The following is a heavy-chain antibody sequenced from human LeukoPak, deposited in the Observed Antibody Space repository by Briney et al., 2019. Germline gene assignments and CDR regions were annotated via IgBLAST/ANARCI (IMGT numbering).Heavy chain of an antibody. J-gene: IGHJ3*02. CDR3: ASGDDAFDI. Sequence: SVKVSCKASGGTFSSYAISWVRQAPGQGLKWMGGIIPIFGTANYTQKFQGRATITTDESTSTAYMELSSLRSEDTAVYYCASGDDAFDIWGQGTMVAVSS. CDR2: IIPIFGTA. D-gene: IGHD3-10*01. V-gene: IGHV1-69*05. CDR1: GGTFSSYA.